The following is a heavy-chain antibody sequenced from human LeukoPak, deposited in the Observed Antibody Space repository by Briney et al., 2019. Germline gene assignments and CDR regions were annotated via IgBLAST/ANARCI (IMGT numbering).Heavy chain of an antibody. CDR1: GYTFTGYY. CDR2: ISAYNGNT. V-gene: IGHV1-18*04. J-gene: IGHJ4*02. Sequence: GASVKVSCKASGYTFTGYYMHWVRQAPGQGLEWMGWISAYNGNTNYAQKLQGRVTMTTDTSTSTAYMELRSLRSDDTAVYYCARDLAIHYYGSGSSYWGQGTLVTVSS. CDR3: ARDLAIHYYGSGSSY. D-gene: IGHD3-10*01.